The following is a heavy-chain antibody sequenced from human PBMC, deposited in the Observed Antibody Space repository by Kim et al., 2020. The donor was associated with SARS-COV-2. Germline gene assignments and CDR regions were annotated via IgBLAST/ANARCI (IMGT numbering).Heavy chain of an antibody. D-gene: IGHD2-2*01. CDR2: INAGNGNT. CDR3: ARPAGTSWSKPYNWFDP. V-gene: IGHV1-3*01. Sequence: ASVKVSCKASGYTFTSYAMHWVRQAPGQRLEWMGWINAGNGNTKYSQKFQGRVTITRDTSASTAYMELSSLRSEDTAVYYCARPAGTSWSKPYNWFDPWGQGTLVTVSS. CDR1: GYTFTSYA. J-gene: IGHJ5*02.